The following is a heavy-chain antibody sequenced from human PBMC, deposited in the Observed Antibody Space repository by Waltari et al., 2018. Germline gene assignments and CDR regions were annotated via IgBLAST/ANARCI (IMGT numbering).Heavy chain of an antibody. Sequence: QMQLVESGGGGVQSGGALRLSCSGSEFNANIYAMQWVRQATGKGLEWVALISYHGSNKYYADSVRGRFGISRDTSKNTVDLQMDSVRHEDTAVYFCARGRSADGYITDLWGQGTLVTVSS. J-gene: IGHJ5*02. V-gene: IGHV3-30*09. CDR2: ISYHGSNK. CDR1: EFNANIYA. D-gene: IGHD5-12*01. CDR3: ARGRSADGYITDL.